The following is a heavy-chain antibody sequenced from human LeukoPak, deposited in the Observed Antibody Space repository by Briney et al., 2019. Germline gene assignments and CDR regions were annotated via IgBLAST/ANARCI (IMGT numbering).Heavy chain of an antibody. CDR1: GFTFSNYG. CDR2: IRYDGSNK. CDR3: ARINSGSPSCDY. Sequence: GGSPRLSCAASGFTFSNYGMHWVRQAPGKGLEWVAFIRYDGSNKYYADSVKGRFTISRDNSKNTLYLQMNSLRAEDTAVYYCARINSGSPSCDYWGQGTLVTVSS. J-gene: IGHJ4*02. D-gene: IGHD1-26*01. V-gene: IGHV3-30*02.